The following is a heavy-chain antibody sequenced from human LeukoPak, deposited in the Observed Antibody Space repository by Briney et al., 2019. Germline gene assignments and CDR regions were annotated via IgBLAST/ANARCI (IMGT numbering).Heavy chain of an antibody. CDR2: IHSSGRT. J-gene: IGHJ4*02. D-gene: IGHD3-10*01. V-gene: IGHV4-59*01. CDR3: ARDFSGSSGGY. CDR1: GGSSSHYY. Sequence: SETLPLTCTVSGGSSSHYYWSWIRQPPGKGLEWIGYIHSSGRTIYSPSLKSRVAISADTSRNMFSLNLSSVTAADTAVYYCARDFSGSSGGYWGQGTLVTVSS.